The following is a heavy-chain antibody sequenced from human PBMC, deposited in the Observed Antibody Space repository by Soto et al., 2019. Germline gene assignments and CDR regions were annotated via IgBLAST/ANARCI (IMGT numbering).Heavy chain of an antibody. CDR3: ARPEYSSSSYGMDV. Sequence: PGGSLRLSCAASGFTFSSYAMHWVRQAPGKGLEWVAVISYDGSNKYYADSVKGRFTISRDNSKNTLYLQMNSLRDEDTAVCYCARPEYSSSSYGMDVWGQGTTVTVSS. J-gene: IGHJ6*02. CDR1: GFTFSSYA. CDR2: ISYDGSNK. V-gene: IGHV3-30-3*01. D-gene: IGHD6-6*01.